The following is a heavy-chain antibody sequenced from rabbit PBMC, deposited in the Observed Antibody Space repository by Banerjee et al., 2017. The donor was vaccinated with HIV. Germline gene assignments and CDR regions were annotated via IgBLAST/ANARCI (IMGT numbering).Heavy chain of an antibody. J-gene: IGHJ4*01. Sequence: QEQLEESGGDLVKPEGSLTLTCKASGFDFSSSYWICWVRQAPGKGLELIACIYTSSGSTWSASGAKGGFPIPRHNAQNTLYLQLNSLTAADTATYFCASAGYARYAYDRFNLWGPGTLVTVS. V-gene: IGHV1S43*01. D-gene: IGHD6-1*01. CDR1: GFDFSSSYW. CDR3: ASAGYARYAYDRFNL. CDR2: IYTSSGST.